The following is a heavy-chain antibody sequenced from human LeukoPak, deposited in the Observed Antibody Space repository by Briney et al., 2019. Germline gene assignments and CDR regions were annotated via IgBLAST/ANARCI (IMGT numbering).Heavy chain of an antibody. J-gene: IGHJ6*03. CDR3: AREGHYDILTGYSPVEYYFYYMDV. CDR1: GFTFSHYG. V-gene: IGHV3-30*04. D-gene: IGHD3-9*01. CDR2: ISSDGVEN. Sequence: QPGRSLRLSCEASGFTFSHYGIHWVRQTPGKGLEWVAAISSDGVENHYADSVKGRFTISRDNSKSTLYLQMNSLRAEDTALYYCAREGHYDILTGYSPVEYYFYYMDVWGKGTTVTVSS.